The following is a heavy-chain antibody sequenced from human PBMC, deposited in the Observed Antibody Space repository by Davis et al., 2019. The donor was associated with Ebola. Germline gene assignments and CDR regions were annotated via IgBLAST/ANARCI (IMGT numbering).Heavy chain of an antibody. D-gene: IGHD6-19*01. J-gene: IGHJ4*02. Sequence: PGGSLRLSCAASGFTFSDHHMDWVRQAPGKGLEWVGRAKNKANSYTTDYAASVKGRFSISRDDPKNLVYLQMDSLKTEDTAVYFCASGSSGWLYWGQGTLVTVSS. V-gene: IGHV3-72*01. CDR2: AKNKANSYTT. CDR1: GFTFSDHH. CDR3: ASGSSGWLY.